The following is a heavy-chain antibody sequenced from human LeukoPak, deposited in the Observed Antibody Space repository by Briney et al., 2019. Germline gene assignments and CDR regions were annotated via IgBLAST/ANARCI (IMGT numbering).Heavy chain of an antibody. V-gene: IGHV3-23*01. CDR1: GFIFRNYT. CDR2: LRGDGET. J-gene: IGHJ4*02. Sequence: GGSLRLSCAASGFIFRNYTMSWVRQGPARGLEWVSSLRGDGETFYADSVKGRFTLSRDDSRNTVYLQLNNLRVEDTAIYYCAKASWDSNVDAVLWGQGTLVTVSS. D-gene: IGHD1-26*01. CDR3: AKASWDSNVDAVL.